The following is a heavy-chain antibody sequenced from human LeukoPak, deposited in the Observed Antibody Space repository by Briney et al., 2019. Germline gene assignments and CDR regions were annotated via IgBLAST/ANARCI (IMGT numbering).Heavy chain of an antibody. V-gene: IGHV3-53*01. D-gene: IGHD3-22*01. CDR2: IYSGGST. Sequence: PGGSLRLSCAASGFTVSSNYMSWVRQAPGKGLEGVSVIYSGGSTYYADSVKGRFTISRDNSKNTLYLQMNSLRAKDTAVYYCARHSSGYFKYYFDYWGQGTLVTVSS. CDR1: GFTVSSNY. J-gene: IGHJ4*02. CDR3: ARHSSGYFKYYFDY.